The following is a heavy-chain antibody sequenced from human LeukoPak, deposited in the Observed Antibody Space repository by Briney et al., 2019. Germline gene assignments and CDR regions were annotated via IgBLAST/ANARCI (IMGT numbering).Heavy chain of an antibody. CDR2: ISSSSSYI. CDR3: ARGHYGDYDY. D-gene: IGHD4-17*01. Sequence: GGSLRLSCAASGFTFSSYGMTWVRQAPGEGLEWVSSISSSSSYIYYADSVKGRFTISRDNAKNSLYLQMNSLRAEDTAVYYCARGHYGDYDYWGQGTLVTVSS. J-gene: IGHJ4*02. CDR1: GFTFSSYG. V-gene: IGHV3-21*01.